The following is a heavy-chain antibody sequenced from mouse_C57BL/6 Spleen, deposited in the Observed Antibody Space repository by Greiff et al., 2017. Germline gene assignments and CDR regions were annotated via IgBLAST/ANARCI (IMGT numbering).Heavy chain of an antibody. V-gene: IGHV6-3*01. CDR3: TGIYYYGSTSAY. CDR1: GFTFSNYW. D-gene: IGHD1-1*01. CDR2: IRLKSDNYAT. J-gene: IGHJ3*01. Sequence: EVHLVESGGGLVQPGGSMKLSCVASGFTFSNYWMNWVRQSPEQGLEWVAQIRLKSDNYATHYAESVKGRFTISRDDSKSSVYLQMNNLRAEDPGIYYCTGIYYYGSTSAYWGQGTLVTVSA.